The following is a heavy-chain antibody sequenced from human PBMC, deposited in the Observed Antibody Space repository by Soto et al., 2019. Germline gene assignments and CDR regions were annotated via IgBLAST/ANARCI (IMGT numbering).Heavy chain of an antibody. D-gene: IGHD3-3*01. J-gene: IGHJ5*02. CDR3: ARDQYYDFWRGTQKPFDP. CDR2: IIPIFGTA. Sequence: QVQLVQSGAEVKKPGSSVKVSCKASGGTFSSYAISWVRQAPGQGLEWMGGIIPIFGTANYAQKFQGRVTITADKSTSTAYMELSSLRSEDTAVYYCARDQYYDFWRGTQKPFDPWGQGTLVTVSS. CDR1: GGTFSSYA. V-gene: IGHV1-69*06.